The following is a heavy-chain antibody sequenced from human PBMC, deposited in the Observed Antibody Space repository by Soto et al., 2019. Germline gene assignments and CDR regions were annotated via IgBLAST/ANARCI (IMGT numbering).Heavy chain of an antibody. J-gene: IGHJ6*02. CDR1: GGTFSSYA. CDR3: ARENGGYVCGGAYYGMDV. V-gene: IGHV1-69*13. CDR2: IIPIFGTA. D-gene: IGHD5-12*01. Sequence: ASVKVPCKASGGTFSSYAISWVRQAPGQGLEWMGGIIPIFGTANYAQKFQGRVTITADESTSTAYMELSSLRSEDTAVYYCARENGGYVCGGAYYGMDVWGQGTTVTVSS.